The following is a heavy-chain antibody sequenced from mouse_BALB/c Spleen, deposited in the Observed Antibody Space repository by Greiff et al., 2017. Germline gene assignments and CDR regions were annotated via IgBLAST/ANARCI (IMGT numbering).Heavy chain of an antibody. V-gene: IGHV1S137*01. CDR2: ISTYYGDA. J-gene: IGHJ4*01. CDR1: GYTFNDYA. CDR3: ARRGYSPYAMDY. D-gene: IGHD2-12*01. Sequence: QVQLQQSGAELVRPGVSVKISCKGSGYTFNDYAMHWVKQSHAKSLEWIGVISTYYGDASYNQKFKGKATMTVDKSSSTAYMELARLTSEDSAIYYCARRGYSPYAMDYWGQGTSVTVSS.